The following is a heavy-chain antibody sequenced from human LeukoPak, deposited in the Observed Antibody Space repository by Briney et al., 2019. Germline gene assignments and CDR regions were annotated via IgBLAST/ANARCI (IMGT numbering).Heavy chain of an antibody. CDR1: GFTFSSYS. CDR3: ARAYSSGPQVDY. V-gene: IGHV3-21*01. D-gene: IGHD6-19*01. CDR2: ISSSYI. Sequence: GGSLRLSCAASGFTFSSYSMNWVRQAPGKGLEWVSSISSSYIYYADSVKGRFTISRDNAKNSLYLQMNSLRAEDTAVYYCARAYSSGPQVDYWGQGTLVTVSS. J-gene: IGHJ4*02.